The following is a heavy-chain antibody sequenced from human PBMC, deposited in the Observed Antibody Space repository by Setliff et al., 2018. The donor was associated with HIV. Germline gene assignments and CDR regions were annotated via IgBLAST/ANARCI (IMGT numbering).Heavy chain of an antibody. J-gene: IGHJ4*02. D-gene: IGHD3-3*01. V-gene: IGHV3-33*06. CDR1: GFTFSSYG. Sequence: LRLSCAASGFTFSSYGMHWVRQAPGKGLEWVAVIWYDGSNKYYADSVKGRFTISRDNSKNTLYLQMNSLRAEDTAVYYCAKGGLQFLEPPPDYWGQGALVTVSS. CDR2: IWYDGSNK. CDR3: AKGGLQFLEPPPDY.